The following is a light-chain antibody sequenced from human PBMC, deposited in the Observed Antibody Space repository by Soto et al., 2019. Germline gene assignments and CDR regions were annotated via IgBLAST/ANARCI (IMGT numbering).Light chain of an antibody. CDR2: DAS. CDR1: QSISSW. CDR3: KKNNSYSKT. V-gene: IGKV1-5*01. Sequence: DIQMTQSPSTLSASVGDRVTITCRASQSISSWLAWYQQKPGKAPKLLIYDASSLESGVPSRFSGSGSGTEFTLTISSLQPDVFETYSAKKNNSYSKTFGRGTKLEIK. J-gene: IGKJ2*01.